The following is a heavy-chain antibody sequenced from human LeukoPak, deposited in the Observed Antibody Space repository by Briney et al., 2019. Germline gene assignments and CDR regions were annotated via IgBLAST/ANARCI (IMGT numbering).Heavy chain of an antibody. CDR2: ISNDGSKK. Sequence: GGSLRLSCAASGFTFSSYGMHWVRQAPGKGLDWVAVISNDGSKKYYADSVKGRFTVSRDNSKNTLSLQVSSLRTEDTAVYYCAKDRYSYAFEYSDSWGQGTLVTVSS. CDR1: GFTFSSYG. D-gene: IGHD5-18*01. CDR3: AKDRYSYAFEYSDS. J-gene: IGHJ4*02. V-gene: IGHV3-30*18.